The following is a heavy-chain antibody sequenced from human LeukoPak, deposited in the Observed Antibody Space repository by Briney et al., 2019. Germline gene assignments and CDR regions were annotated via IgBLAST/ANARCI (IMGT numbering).Heavy chain of an antibody. V-gene: IGHV4-61*02. D-gene: IGHD6-19*01. Sequence: SETLSLTCTVSGGSISSGSYYWSWIRQPAGKGLEWIGRIYTSGSTNYNPSLKSRVTISVDTSKNQFSLKLSSVTAADTAVYYCASAVSGWYFHAFDIWGQGTMVTVSS. J-gene: IGHJ3*02. CDR2: IYTSGST. CDR3: ASAVSGWYFHAFDI. CDR1: GGSISSGSYY.